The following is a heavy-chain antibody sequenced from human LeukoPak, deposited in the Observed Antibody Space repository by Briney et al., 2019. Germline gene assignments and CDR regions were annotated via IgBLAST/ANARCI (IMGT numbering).Heavy chain of an antibody. D-gene: IGHD1-1*01. V-gene: IGHV3-15*01. CDR1: GFTFSDAW. Sequence: PGGSLRLSCAASGFTFSDAWMNWVRQAPGKGLEWVGRIKSKTDGGTIDYAAPVKGRFTISRDDSKNTLYLQMNSLKTEDTAVYFCAKSRSGSANWALQIFDNWGQGTLVTVSS. CDR3: AKSRSGSANWALQIFDN. J-gene: IGHJ4*02. CDR2: IKSKTDGGTI.